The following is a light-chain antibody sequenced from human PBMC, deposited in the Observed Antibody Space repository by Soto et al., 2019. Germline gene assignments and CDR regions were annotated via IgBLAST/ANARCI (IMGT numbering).Light chain of an antibody. J-gene: IGKJ2*01. CDR2: GSS. CDR1: ESVNSNY. CDR3: HQYGLLPRHP. V-gene: IGKV3-20*01. Sequence: EIVLTQSPVTLSLSPGESATLSCRASESVNSNYLAWYQQKPGQAPRLLIFGSSSRATGIPNRFSGSGSGTVFTLTISGLEPEYFAVYYCHQYGLLPRHPFGQGTKLEIK.